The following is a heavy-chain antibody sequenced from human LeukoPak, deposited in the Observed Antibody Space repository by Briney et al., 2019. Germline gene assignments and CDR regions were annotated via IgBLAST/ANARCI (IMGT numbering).Heavy chain of an antibody. CDR1: GFTFSSYW. Sequence: PGGSLRLSCAASGFTFSSYWIHWVRQAPGKGLVWVSRINSDGSSTSYADSVKGRFTISRDNAKNTLYLQMNSLRAEDTAVYYCARDDYGGPIDYWGQGTLVTVSS. V-gene: IGHV3-74*01. J-gene: IGHJ4*02. CDR2: INSDGSST. CDR3: ARDDYGGPIDY. D-gene: IGHD4/OR15-4a*01.